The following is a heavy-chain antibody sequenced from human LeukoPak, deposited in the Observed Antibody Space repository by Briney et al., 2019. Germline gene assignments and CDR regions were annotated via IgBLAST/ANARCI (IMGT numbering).Heavy chain of an antibody. Sequence: GGSLRLSCAASGFTFSSYSMNWVRQAPWKGLEWVSNISSSSSTIYYADSVKGRFTISRDNAKNSLYLQMNSLRAEDTAVYYCARDRGTIFGVVTPDAFDIWGQGTMVTVSS. CDR2: ISSSSSTI. D-gene: IGHD3-3*01. CDR3: ARDRGTIFGVVTPDAFDI. CDR1: GFTFSSYS. J-gene: IGHJ3*02. V-gene: IGHV3-48*01.